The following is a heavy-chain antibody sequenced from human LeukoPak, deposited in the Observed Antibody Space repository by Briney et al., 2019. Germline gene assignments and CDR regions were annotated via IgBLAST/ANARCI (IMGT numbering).Heavy chain of an antibody. CDR1: GGTFSSYA. CDR3: ATDYVTGTPAS. V-gene: IGHV1-69*06. Sequence: SVKVSCKASGGTFSSYALSWVRQAPGQGLEWMGGIIPIFGTAIYAQKFQGRVTMTEDTSTDTAYMELSSLRSEDTAVYYCATDYVTGTPASWGQGTLVTVSS. D-gene: IGHD7-27*01. J-gene: IGHJ4*02. CDR2: IIPIFGTA.